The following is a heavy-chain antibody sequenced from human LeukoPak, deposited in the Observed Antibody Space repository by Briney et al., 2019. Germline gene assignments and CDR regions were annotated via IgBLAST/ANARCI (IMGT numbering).Heavy chain of an antibody. D-gene: IGHD3-9*01. CDR2: IYYSGTT. V-gene: IGHV4-61*05. CDR1: GDSISGSSFW. Sequence: SETLSLTCTVSGDSISGSSFWWGWIRRPPGQGLEWIGNIYYSGTTNYNPSLESRVAISVDMSKNHFSLKLSSVTAADTAVYYCARGSFHWLLDWGQGTLVTVSS. CDR3: ARGSFHWLLD. J-gene: IGHJ4*02.